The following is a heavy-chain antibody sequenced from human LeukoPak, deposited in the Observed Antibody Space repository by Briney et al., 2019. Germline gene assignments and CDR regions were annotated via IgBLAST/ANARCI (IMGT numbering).Heavy chain of an antibody. CDR2: ISGDGGTA. J-gene: IGHJ4*02. CDR1: GFNFDAHA. D-gene: IGHD1-14*01. Sequence: GGSLRLSCAASGFNFDAHAMNWVRQAPGKPLEWVSLISGDGGTALYADSVKGRFTIPRDNSRNSLYLQMQSLRTEDTALYYCAKRSGSPHNFDYWGRGTLVTVSS. V-gene: IGHV3-43*02. CDR3: AKRSGSPHNFDY.